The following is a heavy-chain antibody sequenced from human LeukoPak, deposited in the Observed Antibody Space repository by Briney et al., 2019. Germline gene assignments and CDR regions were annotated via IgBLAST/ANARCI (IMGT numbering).Heavy chain of an antibody. CDR3: ARDHLYTNGICYTVPYYDY. D-gene: IGHD2-8*01. CDR2: INPNNGVT. J-gene: IGHJ4*02. Sequence: GASVKVSCKASGYTFAGYYMHWVRQAPGQGLEWMGRINPNNGVTNYAQQFQGRVTMTRDTSLSTAYMELSRLRSDDTAVYYCARDHLYTNGICYTVPYYDYWRQGTLVTVFS. V-gene: IGHV1-2*06. CDR1: GYTFAGYY.